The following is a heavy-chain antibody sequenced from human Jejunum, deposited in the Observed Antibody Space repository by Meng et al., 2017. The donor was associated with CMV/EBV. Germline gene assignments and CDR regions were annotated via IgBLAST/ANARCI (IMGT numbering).Heavy chain of an antibody. CDR3: AASSSSWYQNWFDP. CDR1: YFPFTGFG. V-gene: IGHV1-18*01. CDR2: LGAHDGDT. Sequence: VQGVQSGAQGKAPVAQATVSSKASYFPFTGFGVGWFRQAPGQGLGWMAWLGAHDGDTSHAPRFQGGVTVTADRPTATAYMELRSLRSDDTAVYYCAASSSSWYQNWFDPWGQGTLVTVSS. J-gene: IGHJ5*02. D-gene: IGHD6-13*01.